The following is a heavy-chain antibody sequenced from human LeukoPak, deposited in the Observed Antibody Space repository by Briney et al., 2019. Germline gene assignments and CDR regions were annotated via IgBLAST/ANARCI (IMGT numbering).Heavy chain of an antibody. D-gene: IGHD4-17*01. CDR3: ARDMTTATTCYLQH. Sequence: GGSLRLSCAASGFTFSSYSMNWVRQAPGKGLEWVSSISSSSNYIYYADSVKGRLTISRDNARNSLYLQMNSLRAEDTAVYYCARDMTTATTCYLQHWGQGTLVTVSS. J-gene: IGHJ1*01. CDR2: ISSSSNYI. V-gene: IGHV3-21*01. CDR1: GFTFSSYS.